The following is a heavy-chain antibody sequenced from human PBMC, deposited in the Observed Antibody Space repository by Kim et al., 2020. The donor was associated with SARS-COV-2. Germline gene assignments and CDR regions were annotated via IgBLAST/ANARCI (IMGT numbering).Heavy chain of an antibody. CDR3: ARDPVSGDGYNYDY. CDR1: GFTFSDFY. D-gene: IGHD5-12*01. CDR2: IGKSDNAK. Sequence: GGSLRLSCAASGFTFSDFYMSWIRQAAGKGPEWVSYIGKSDNAKYYADSVKGRFTISRDNAKNSLYLQMNSLRAEDTAVYYCARDPVSGDGYNYDYWGQGTLVTVSS. V-gene: IGHV3-11*01. J-gene: IGHJ4*02.